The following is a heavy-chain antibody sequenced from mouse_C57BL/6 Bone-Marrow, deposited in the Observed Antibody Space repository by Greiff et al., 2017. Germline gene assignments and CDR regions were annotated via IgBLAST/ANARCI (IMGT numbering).Heavy chain of an antibody. CDR3: ARNYYGSSYGFAY. CDR2: IFPGSGST. CDR1: GYTFTDYY. D-gene: IGHD1-1*01. V-gene: IGHV1-75*01. J-gene: IGHJ3*01. Sequence: VQLQQSGPELVKPGASVKLSCKASGYTFTDYYINWVKQRPGQGLEWIGWIFPGSGSTYYNEKFKGKATLTVDKSSSTAYMLLSSLTSEDSAVYFCARNYYGSSYGFAYWGQGTLVTVSA.